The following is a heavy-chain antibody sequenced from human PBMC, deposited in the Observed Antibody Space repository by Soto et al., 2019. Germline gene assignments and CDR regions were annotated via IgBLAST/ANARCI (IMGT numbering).Heavy chain of an antibody. D-gene: IGHD3-9*01. V-gene: IGHV4-30-2*01. J-gene: IGHJ4*03. Sequence: PSETQSLTCTVAGGYVSSGSYYWSWIRQPPGKGLEWIGYIYHSVSTYYNPSLKSRVTISVDRSKNQFSLKLSSVTAADTAVYYCARGPPIFYWGQGTPVTVSS. CDR2: IYHSVST. CDR1: GGYVSSGSYY. CDR3: ARGPPIFY.